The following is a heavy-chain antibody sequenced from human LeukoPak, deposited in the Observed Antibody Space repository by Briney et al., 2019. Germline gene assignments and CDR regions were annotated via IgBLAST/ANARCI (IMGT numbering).Heavy chain of an antibody. CDR1: GGSISSYY. D-gene: IGHD6-6*01. CDR3: AKDASARIAARRWFDP. Sequence: SETLSLTCTVSGGSISSYYWSWIRQPPGKGLEWIGYIYYSGSTNYNPSLKSRVTISVDTSKNQFSLKLSSVTAADTAVYYCAKDASARIAARRWFDPWGQGILVTVSS. CDR2: IYYSGST. J-gene: IGHJ5*02. V-gene: IGHV4-59*01.